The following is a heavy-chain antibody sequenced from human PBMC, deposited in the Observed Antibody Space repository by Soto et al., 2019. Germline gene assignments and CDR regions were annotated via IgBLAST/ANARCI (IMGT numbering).Heavy chain of an antibody. Sequence: ASVKVSCKVSGYTLTELSMHWGRRAPGKGLEWMGGFDPEDGETIYAQKFQGRVTMTEDTSTDTAYMELSSLRSEDTAVYYCATYHGRVAVAGNYYGMDVWGQGTTVTVSS. J-gene: IGHJ6*02. CDR3: ATYHGRVAVAGNYYGMDV. D-gene: IGHD6-19*01. CDR2: FDPEDGET. V-gene: IGHV1-24*01. CDR1: GYTLTELS.